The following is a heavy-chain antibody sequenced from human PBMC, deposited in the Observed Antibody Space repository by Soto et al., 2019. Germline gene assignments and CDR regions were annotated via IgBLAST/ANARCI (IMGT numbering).Heavy chain of an antibody. CDR2: INHSGST. V-gene: IGHV4-34*01. CDR1: GGSFSGYY. CDR3: ARGRSVGYYYCMDV. J-gene: IGHJ6*02. Sequence: SETLSLTCAVYGGSFSGYYWSWIRQPPGKGLEWIGEINHSGSTNYNPSLKSRVTISVDTSKNQFSLKLSSVTAADTAVYYCARGRSVGYYYCMDVWGQGTTVTVSS.